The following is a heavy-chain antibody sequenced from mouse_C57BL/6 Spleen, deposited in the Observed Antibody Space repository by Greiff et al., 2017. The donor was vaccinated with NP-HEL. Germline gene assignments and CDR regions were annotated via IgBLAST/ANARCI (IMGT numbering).Heavy chain of an antibody. V-gene: IGHV1-54*01. Sequence: QVQLQQSGAELVRPGTSVKVSCKASGYAFTNYLIEWVKQRPGQGLEWIGVINPGSGGTNYNEKFKGKATLTADKSSSTAYMQLSSLTSEDSAVYFCARKDSNDAMDYWGQGTSVTVSS. CDR1: GYAFTNYL. CDR2: INPGSGGT. D-gene: IGHD2-5*01. CDR3: ARKDSNDAMDY. J-gene: IGHJ4*01.